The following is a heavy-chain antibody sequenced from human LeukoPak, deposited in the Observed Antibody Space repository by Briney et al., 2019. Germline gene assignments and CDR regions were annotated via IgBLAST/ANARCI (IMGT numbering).Heavy chain of an antibody. D-gene: IGHD5-18*01. Sequence: SETLSLTCTVSGYSISSGYYWGWIRQPPGKGLEWIGSIYHSGRTFYNPSLKSRVTISVDTSKNQFSLKLSSVTAADTAVYYCARDQSYQGYSYGYVADDAFDIWGQGTMVTVSS. V-gene: IGHV4-38-2*02. CDR1: GYSISSGYY. CDR3: ARDQSYQGYSYGYVADDAFDI. CDR2: IYHSGRT. J-gene: IGHJ3*02.